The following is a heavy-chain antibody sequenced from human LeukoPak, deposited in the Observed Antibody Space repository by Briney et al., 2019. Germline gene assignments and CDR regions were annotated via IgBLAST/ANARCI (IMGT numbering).Heavy chain of an antibody. CDR1: GGSFSGYY. CDR2: INHSGST. CDR3: ARALRLDY. J-gene: IGHJ4*02. Sequence: SETLSLTCAVYGGSFSGYYWSWIRQPPGKGLEWIGEINHSGSTNYNPSLKSRVIISVDTSKNQFSLKLSSVTAADTAVYYCARALRLDYWGQGTLVTVSS. V-gene: IGHV4-34*01.